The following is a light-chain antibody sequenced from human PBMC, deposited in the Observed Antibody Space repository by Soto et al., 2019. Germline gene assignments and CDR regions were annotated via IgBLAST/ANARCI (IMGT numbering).Light chain of an antibody. V-gene: IGKV3-15*01. CDR3: QQYNNWPPIT. CDR2: DTS. J-gene: IGKJ5*01. Sequence: DIVMTQSPDSLSVSPGERATLSCRASQSVSIKLAWYQQKPGQAPRLLIYDTSTRATGIPARFSGSGSGTEFTLTISSLQSEDFAVYYCQQYNNWPPITFGQGTRLEIK. CDR1: QSVSIK.